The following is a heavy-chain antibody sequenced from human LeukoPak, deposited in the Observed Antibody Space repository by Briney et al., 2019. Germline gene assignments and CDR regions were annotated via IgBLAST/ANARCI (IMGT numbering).Heavy chain of an antibody. J-gene: IGHJ3*02. CDR3: ARFYSSSRAFDI. V-gene: IGHV4-31*03. Sequence: SETLSLTCTVSGGSISSGGYYWSWIRQHPGKGLEWIRYIYYSGSTYYNPSLKSRVTISVDTSKNQYSLKLSSVTAADTAVYYCARFYSSSRAFDIWGQGTMVTVSS. CDR2: IYYSGST. D-gene: IGHD2/OR15-2a*01. CDR1: GGSISSGGYY.